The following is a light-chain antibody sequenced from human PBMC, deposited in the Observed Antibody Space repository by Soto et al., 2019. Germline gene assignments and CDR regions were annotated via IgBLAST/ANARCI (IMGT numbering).Light chain of an antibody. Sequence: QSVLTQPPSVSGAPGQRVTISCSGGGSNIGAGYDVHWYQHLPGAAPKLLIYGNSNRPSGVPDRFSGSKSGTSASLAITGLQAEDEADYYCQSYDSSLSGHVIFGGGTKLTVL. CDR2: GNS. CDR1: GSNIGAGYD. V-gene: IGLV1-40*01. CDR3: QSYDSSLSGHVI. J-gene: IGLJ2*01.